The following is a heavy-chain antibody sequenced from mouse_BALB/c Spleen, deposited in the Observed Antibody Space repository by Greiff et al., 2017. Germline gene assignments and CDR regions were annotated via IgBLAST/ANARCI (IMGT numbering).Heavy chain of an antibody. V-gene: IGHV14-3*02. Sequence: EVQLQQSGAELVKPGASVKLSCTASGFNIKDTYMHWVKQRPEQGLEWIGRIDPANGNTKYDPKFQGKATITADTSSNTAYLQLSSLTSEDTAVYYCARDPITSYAMDYWGQGTSVTVSS. CDR2: IDPANGNT. J-gene: IGHJ4*01. CDR3: ARDPITSYAMDY. CDR1: GFNIKDTY. D-gene: IGHD1-2*01.